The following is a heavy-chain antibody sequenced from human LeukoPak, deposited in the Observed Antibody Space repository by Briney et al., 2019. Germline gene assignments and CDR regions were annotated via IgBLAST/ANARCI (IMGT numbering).Heavy chain of an antibody. D-gene: IGHD1-1*01. CDR3: AKGMVPLQTTYFDY. V-gene: IGHV3-23*01. J-gene: IGHJ4*02. Sequence: GGSLRLSCAASGFTFSNYGMSWVRQAPGEGLEWVSFISGSGGVTLYADSVKGRSTISRDNSKDTVFLQMNSLRSEDTAVYYCAKGMVPLQTTYFDYWGQGTLVTVSS. CDR2: ISGSGGVT. CDR1: GFTFSNYG.